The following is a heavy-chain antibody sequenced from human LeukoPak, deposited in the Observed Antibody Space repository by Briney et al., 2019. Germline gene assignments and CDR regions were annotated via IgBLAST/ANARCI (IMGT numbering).Heavy chain of an antibody. CDR1: GFTFSDYY. CDR2: ISSSSSYT. D-gene: IGHD1-7*01. CDR3: ARHGLELNWFDP. J-gene: IGHJ5*02. Sequence: PGGSLRLSCAASGFTFSDYYMSWIRQAPGKGLEWVSYISSSSSYTNYADSVKGRFTISRDNAKNSLYLQMNSLRAEDTAVYYCARHGLELNWFDPWGREPWSPSPQ. V-gene: IGHV3-11*06.